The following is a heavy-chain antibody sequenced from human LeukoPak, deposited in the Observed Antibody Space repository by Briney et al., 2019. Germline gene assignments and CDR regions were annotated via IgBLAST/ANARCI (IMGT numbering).Heavy chain of an antibody. Sequence: GGSLRLSCEGSGFTFSTYNMNWVRQAPGKGLEWISYITSGSKNIYDADSVKGRFTISRDNAKKSLYLQMDSLRVEDTAVYYCAKTAVMGGGSNWFDPWGQGTLVTVSS. CDR1: GFTFSTYN. D-gene: IGHD3-16*01. J-gene: IGHJ5*02. V-gene: IGHV3-48*04. CDR3: AKTAVMGGGSNWFDP. CDR2: ITSGSKNI.